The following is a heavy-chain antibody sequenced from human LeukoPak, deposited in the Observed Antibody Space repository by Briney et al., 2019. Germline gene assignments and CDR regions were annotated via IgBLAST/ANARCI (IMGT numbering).Heavy chain of an antibody. V-gene: IGHV1-8*03. D-gene: IGHD2-2*01. Sequence: GASVKVSCKASGYTFTSYDINWVRQATGQGLEWMGWMNPNSGNTGYAQKFQGRVTITRNTSISTAYMELSSLRSEDTAVYYCARGGGCSSTSCYSNYYYMDVWGKGTTVTVSS. CDR3: ARGGGCSSTSCYSNYYYMDV. CDR2: MNPNSGNT. J-gene: IGHJ6*03. CDR1: GYTFTSYD.